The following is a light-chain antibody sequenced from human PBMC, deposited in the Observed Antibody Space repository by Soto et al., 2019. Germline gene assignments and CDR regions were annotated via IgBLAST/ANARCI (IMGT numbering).Light chain of an antibody. Sequence: QSALTQPASVSGSPGQSITISCTGTSSDVGAYNYVSWYQQRPGKAPKLMIYDVSNWPSGVSNRFSGSKSGNTASLTISGLQAEDEADYYCSSYTSSSTLVVFGGGTKLTVL. CDR1: SSDVGAYNY. V-gene: IGLV2-14*01. CDR2: DVS. CDR3: SSYTSSSTLVV. J-gene: IGLJ2*01.